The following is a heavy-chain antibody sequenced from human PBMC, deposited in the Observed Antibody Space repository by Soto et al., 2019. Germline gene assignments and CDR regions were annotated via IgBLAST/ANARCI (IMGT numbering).Heavy chain of an antibody. CDR3: ATPILTGPYGNWFDP. Sequence: ASVKVSCKVSGYTLTELSMHWVRQAPGKGLEWMGGFDPEDGETIYAQKFQGGVTMTEDTSTDTAYMELSSLRSEDTAVYYCATPILTGPYGNWFDPWGQGTLVTVSS. CDR1: GYTLTELS. J-gene: IGHJ5*02. V-gene: IGHV1-24*01. D-gene: IGHD3-9*01. CDR2: FDPEDGET.